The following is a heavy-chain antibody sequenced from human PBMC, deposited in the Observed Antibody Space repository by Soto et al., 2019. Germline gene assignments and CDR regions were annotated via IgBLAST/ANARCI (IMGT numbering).Heavy chain of an antibody. CDR1: GYSFTDFG. Sequence: QAQLVQSGSEVKKPGASVKVSCKASGYSFTDFGVNWVRQAPGQGLEWLGWISAYHGNRVYAQSFQGRLTVTTDTTRDTSYLELTNLRSDGTAIYYCARGHDILTGWKVEFWGQGTLVTVSS. V-gene: IGHV1-18*01. D-gene: IGHD3-9*01. CDR3: ARGHDILTGWKVEF. J-gene: IGHJ4*02. CDR2: ISAYHGNR.